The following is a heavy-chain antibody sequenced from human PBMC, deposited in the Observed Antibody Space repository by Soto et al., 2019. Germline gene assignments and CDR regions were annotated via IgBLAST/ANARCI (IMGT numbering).Heavy chain of an antibody. CDR1: GFTFSSYA. J-gene: IGHJ4*02. Sequence: EVQLLESGGGLVQPGGSLRLSCAASGFTFSSYAMSWVRQAPGKGLEWVSAISGSGGSTYYADSVKGRFTISRDNSKNAVYLQMNSLRAEDTAVYYCDPPPRQWLVLSWGQGTLVTVSS. V-gene: IGHV3-23*01. D-gene: IGHD6-19*01. CDR3: DPPPRQWLVLS. CDR2: ISGSGGST.